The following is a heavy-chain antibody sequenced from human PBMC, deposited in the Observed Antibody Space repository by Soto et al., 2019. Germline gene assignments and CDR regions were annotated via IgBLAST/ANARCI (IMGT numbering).Heavy chain of an antibody. CDR1: GFVFSDYA. D-gene: IGHD6-6*01. CDR2: ISPAGTNQ. V-gene: IGHV3-30-3*01. J-gene: IGHJ1*01. Sequence: GGSLRLSCVASGFVFSDYAMHWARQAPGKGLEWVALISPAGTNQYYADSAKGRFTISRDNSKNTLYLQMNSLRPEDTGLYYCARENSRLSPRIFQHWGHGTLVTVSS. CDR3: ARENSRLSPRIFQH.